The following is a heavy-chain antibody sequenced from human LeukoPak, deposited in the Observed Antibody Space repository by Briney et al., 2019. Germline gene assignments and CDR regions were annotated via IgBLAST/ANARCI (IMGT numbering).Heavy chain of an antibody. V-gene: IGHV3-21*01. CDR3: ARALRELDPFDY. J-gene: IGHJ4*02. Sequence: PGGSLRLSCAASGFTFSSYSMNWVRQAPGKGLEWVSSISSSSSYIYYADSVKGRFTISRDNAKNSLHLQMNSLRAEDTAVYYCARALRELDPFDYWGQGTLVTVSS. CDR2: ISSSSSYI. CDR1: GFTFSSYS. D-gene: IGHD1-1*01.